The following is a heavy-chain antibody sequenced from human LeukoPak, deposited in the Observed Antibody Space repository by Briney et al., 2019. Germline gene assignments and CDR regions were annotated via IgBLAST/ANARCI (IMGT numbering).Heavy chain of an antibody. J-gene: IGHJ4*02. Sequence: PSETLSLTCSVSGGPVTEDYWSWIRQPPGKGLEWIGYTYHTGSTNYSPSLKSRVTMSVDASRNQFSLKLVSVTAADTAVYYCARDRGSTGYYYLDSWGQGILVTVSS. CDR3: ARDRGSTGYYYLDS. CDR2: TYHTGST. V-gene: IGHV4-59*02. CDR1: GGPVTEDY. D-gene: IGHD1-26*01.